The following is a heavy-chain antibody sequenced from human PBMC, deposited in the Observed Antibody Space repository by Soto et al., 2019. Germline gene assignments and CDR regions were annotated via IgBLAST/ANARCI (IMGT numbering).Heavy chain of an antibody. CDR3: ARASTRYSSGWTDVFDI. J-gene: IGHJ3*02. CDR1: GFTFSSYS. D-gene: IGHD6-19*01. Sequence: HPGGSLRLSCAASGFTFSSYSMNWVRQAPGKGLEWVSYISSSSSTTYYADSVKGRFTISRDNAKNSLYLQMNSLRAEDTAVYYCARASTRYSSGWTDVFDIWGQGTMVTVSS. CDR2: ISSSSSTT. V-gene: IGHV3-48*01.